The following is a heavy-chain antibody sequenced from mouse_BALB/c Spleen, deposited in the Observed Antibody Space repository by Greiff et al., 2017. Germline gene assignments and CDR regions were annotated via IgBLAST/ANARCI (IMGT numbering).Heavy chain of an antibody. Sequence: EVKLLESGGGLVQPGGSLRLSCATSGFTFTDYYMSWVRQPPGKALEWLGFIRNKANGYTTEYSASVKGRFTISRDNSQSILYLQMNTLRAEDSATDYCARGSNWCLDGWGAGTTVTVSS. CDR2: IRNKANGYTT. J-gene: IGHJ1*01. V-gene: IGHV7-3*02. CDR1: GFTFTDYY. CDR3: ARGSNWCLDG.